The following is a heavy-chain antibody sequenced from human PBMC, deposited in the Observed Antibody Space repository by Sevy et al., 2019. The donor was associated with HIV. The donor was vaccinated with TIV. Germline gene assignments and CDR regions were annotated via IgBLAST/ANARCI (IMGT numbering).Heavy chain of an antibody. Sequence: GGSLRLSCAASGFTFSSFTMHWVRQAPGKGLEWVSSISSSSNHIYYGDSVKGRFAVSRDNAKRSLYLQMNSLRAEDTAVYYCARASREALRPDYWGQGTLVTVSS. D-gene: IGHD6-6*01. V-gene: IGHV3-21*01. CDR2: ISSSSNHI. J-gene: IGHJ4*02. CDR3: ARASREALRPDY. CDR1: GFTFSSFT.